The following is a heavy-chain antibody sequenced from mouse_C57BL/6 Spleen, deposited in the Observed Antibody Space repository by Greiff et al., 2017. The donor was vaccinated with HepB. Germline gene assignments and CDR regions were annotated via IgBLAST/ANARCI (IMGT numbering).Heavy chain of an antibody. J-gene: IGHJ4*01. V-gene: IGHV5-4*01. CDR1: GFTFSSYA. D-gene: IGHD1-1*01. CDR2: ISDGGSYT. Sequence: EVKVEESGGGLVKPGGSLKLSCAASGFTFSSYAMSWVRQTPEKRLEWVATISDGGSYTYYPDNVKGRFTISRDNAKNNLYLQMSHLKSEDTAMYYCAREYYGSSYSYAMDYWGQGTSVTVSS. CDR3: AREYYGSSYSYAMDY.